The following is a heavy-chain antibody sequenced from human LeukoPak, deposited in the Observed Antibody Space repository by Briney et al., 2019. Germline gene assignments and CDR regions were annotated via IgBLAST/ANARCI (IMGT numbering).Heavy chain of an antibody. V-gene: IGHV3-30-3*01. CDR1: GFTFSSYA. J-gene: IGHJ5*02. CDR3: ARVRPFWSGYYGWFDP. CDR2: ISYDGSNK. D-gene: IGHD3-3*01. Sequence: GGSLRLSCVASGFTFSSYAMHWVRQAPGKGLEWVAVISYDGSNKYYADSVKGRFTISRDNSKNTLYLQMNSLRAEDTAVYYCARVRPFWSGYYGWFDPWGQGTLVTVSS.